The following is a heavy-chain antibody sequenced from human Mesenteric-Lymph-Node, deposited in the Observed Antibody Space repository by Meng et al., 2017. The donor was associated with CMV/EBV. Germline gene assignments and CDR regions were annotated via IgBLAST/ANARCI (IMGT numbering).Heavy chain of an antibody. V-gene: IGHV3-74*01. CDR2: INSDGSYT. CDR1: GFTFNSHW. J-gene: IGHJ4*02. CDR3: ARGGWRFDMDYWFDY. Sequence: GGSLRLSCAASGFTFNSHWIHWVRQSPGKGLVWVSRINSDGSYTSYADSVKGRFTISRDNAKNTVYLEMNSLRAEDTAVYYCARGGWRFDMDYWFDYWGQGTLVTVSS. D-gene: IGHD2-8*02.